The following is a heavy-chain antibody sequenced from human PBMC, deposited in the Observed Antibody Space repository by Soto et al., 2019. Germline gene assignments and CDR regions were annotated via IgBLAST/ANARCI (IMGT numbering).Heavy chain of an antibody. Sequence: EVQLVESGGGLIQPGGSLRLSCAASGFTVSSNYMSWVRQAPGKGLEWVSVIYSGGSTYYADSVKGRFTISRDNSKHTLYLQMNSLRAADTSVYYWARDRVDSGYPEYFQHWGQGTLVTVSS. CDR2: IYSGGST. V-gene: IGHV3-53*01. CDR1: GFTVSSNY. CDR3: ARDRVDSGYPEYFQH. J-gene: IGHJ1*01. D-gene: IGHD3-22*01.